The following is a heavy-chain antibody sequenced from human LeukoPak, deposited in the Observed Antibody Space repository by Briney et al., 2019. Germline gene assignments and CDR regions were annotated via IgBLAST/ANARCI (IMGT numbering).Heavy chain of an antibody. CDR3: ARGRQLGTFDY. Sequence: GGSLRVSCAASGFTFSGYSMNWVRQAPGKGMEWVSSISSSSSDIYYADSVKGRFTISRDNAKNSLSLQMNSLRAEDTAVYYCARGRQLGTFDYWGQGTLVTVSS. D-gene: IGHD6-6*01. CDR2: ISSSSSDI. CDR1: GFTFSGYS. V-gene: IGHV3-21*01. J-gene: IGHJ4*02.